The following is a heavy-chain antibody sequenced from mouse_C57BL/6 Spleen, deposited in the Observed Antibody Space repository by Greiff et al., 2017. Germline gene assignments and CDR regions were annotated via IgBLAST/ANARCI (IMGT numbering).Heavy chain of an antibody. CDR2: INPNNGGT. CDR1: GYTFTDYN. D-gene: IGHD2-10*01. Sequence: EVQLQQSGPELVKPGASVKMSCKASGYTFTDYNMHWVKQSHGKSLEWIGYINPNNGGTSYNQKFKGKATLTVNKSSSTAYMELRSLTSEDSAVYYCARWGLLLSPWFAYWGQGTLVTVSA. J-gene: IGHJ3*01. CDR3: ARWGLLLSPWFAY. V-gene: IGHV1-22*01.